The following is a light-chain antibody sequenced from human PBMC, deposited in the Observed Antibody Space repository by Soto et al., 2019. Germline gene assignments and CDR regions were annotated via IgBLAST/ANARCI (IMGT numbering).Light chain of an antibody. CDR3: EAWDSSLSAGV. Sequence: QSVLTQPPSVSAAPGQKVTVSCSGSRXNIGNNYVSWYQHLPGTAPKLLIYDNDKRPSGIPDRFSASKSGTSATLGITGLQTGDEADYYCEAWDSSLSAGVFGGGTK. J-gene: IGLJ3*02. V-gene: IGLV1-51*01. CDR1: RXNIGNNY. CDR2: DND.